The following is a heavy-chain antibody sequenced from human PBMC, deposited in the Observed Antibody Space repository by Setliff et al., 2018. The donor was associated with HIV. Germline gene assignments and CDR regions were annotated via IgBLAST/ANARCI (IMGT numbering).Heavy chain of an antibody. D-gene: IGHD6-19*01. J-gene: IGHJ3*02. CDR2: VFYTWTT. CDR3: ARYSSDHDAFDI. CDR1: GDSIRITNYY. Sequence: SETLSLTCLVSGDSIRITNYYWGWVRQSPGKGLEWFRSVFYTWTTYYNPSLLSRLTISVDTSKNQFSLKLYSVTAADTALYYCARYSSDHDAFDIWGQGTMVTVSS. V-gene: IGHV4-39*01.